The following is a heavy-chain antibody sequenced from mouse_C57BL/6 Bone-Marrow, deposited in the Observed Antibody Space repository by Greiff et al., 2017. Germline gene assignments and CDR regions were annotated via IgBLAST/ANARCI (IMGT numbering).Heavy chain of an antibody. Sequence: QVQLKESGPELVKPGASVKISCKASGYAFSSSWMNWVKQRPGKGLEWIGRIYPGDGDTNYNGKFKGKATLTADKSSSTAYMQLSSLTSEDSAVYFCANRWLLRYAMDYWGQGTSVTVSS. J-gene: IGHJ4*01. CDR2: IYPGDGDT. D-gene: IGHD2-3*01. CDR3: ANRWLLRYAMDY. CDR1: GYAFSSSW. V-gene: IGHV1-82*01.